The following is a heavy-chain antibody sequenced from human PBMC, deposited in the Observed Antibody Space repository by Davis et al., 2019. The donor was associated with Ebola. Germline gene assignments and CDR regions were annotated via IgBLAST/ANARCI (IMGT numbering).Heavy chain of an antibody. Sequence: ASVKVSCKASGYTFTTYGISWVRQAPGQGLEWMGWISAYNGNTNYAQKLQGRVTMTTDTSTSTAYMELRGLRSDDTAVYYWARGARFGDAFDIWGQGTMVTVSS. CDR2: ISAYNGNT. V-gene: IGHV1-18*01. D-gene: IGHD3-10*01. CDR1: GYTFTTYG. CDR3: ARGARFGDAFDI. J-gene: IGHJ3*02.